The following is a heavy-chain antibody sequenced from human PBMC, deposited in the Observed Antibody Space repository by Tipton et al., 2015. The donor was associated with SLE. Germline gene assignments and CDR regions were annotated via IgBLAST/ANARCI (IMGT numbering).Heavy chain of an antibody. Sequence: TLSLTCTVSGGSISSYYWAWIRQPAGKGLEWIGRIYTSVTTNYIPSLKSRVNISMDTSKNQFSLSLTSVTAADTALYYCARAGGGATRNWFDPWGQGTLVTVSS. CDR3: ARAGGGATRNWFDP. J-gene: IGHJ5*02. CDR1: GGSISSYY. D-gene: IGHD1-26*01. V-gene: IGHV4-4*07. CDR2: IYTSVTT.